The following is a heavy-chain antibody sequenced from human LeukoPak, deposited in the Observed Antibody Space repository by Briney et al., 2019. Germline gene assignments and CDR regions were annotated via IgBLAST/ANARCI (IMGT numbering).Heavy chain of an antibody. CDR2: IYPRDSDV. J-gene: IGHJ4*02. Sequence: KPGESLMISCKGIGYNLSKYWIGWVRQMPGKGLEWMGIIYPRDSDVRYNPSFRGHVTISADTSISTLYLHWSSLQPSDTAIYFCARHGPEIVVVPASIPLDYWGKGTQVTVSS. V-gene: IGHV5-51*01. CDR3: ARHGPEIVVVPASIPLDY. CDR1: GYNLSKYW. D-gene: IGHD2-2*01.